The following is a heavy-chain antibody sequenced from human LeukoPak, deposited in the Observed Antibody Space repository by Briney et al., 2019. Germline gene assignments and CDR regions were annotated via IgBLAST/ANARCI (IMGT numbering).Heavy chain of an antibody. J-gene: IGHJ3*02. CDR3: ARDFDRGAARPDGALDI. CDR2: ISYDGSNK. CDR1: GFTFGDYA. V-gene: IGHV3-30*04. D-gene: IGHD6-6*01. Sequence: GGSLRLSCTASGFTFGDYAMSWFRQAPGKGLEWVAVISYDGSNKYYADSVKGRFTISRDNSKNTLYLQMNSLRAEDTAVYYCARDFDRGAARPDGALDIWGQGTMVTVSS.